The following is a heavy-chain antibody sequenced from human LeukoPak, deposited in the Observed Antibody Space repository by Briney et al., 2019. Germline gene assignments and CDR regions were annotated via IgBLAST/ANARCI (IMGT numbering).Heavy chain of an antibody. D-gene: IGHD2-21*02. V-gene: IGHV4-34*01. CDR1: GVSFSGYY. J-gene: IGHJ3*02. CDR2: INHSGST. CDR3: ARVTDDAFDI. Sequence: SETLSLTCAVYGVSFSGYYWSWVRQPPGKGLEWIGEINHSGSTNYNPSLKSRVTISVDTYKNQFSLKLSSVTAADTAVYYCARVTDDAFDIWGQGTMVTVSS.